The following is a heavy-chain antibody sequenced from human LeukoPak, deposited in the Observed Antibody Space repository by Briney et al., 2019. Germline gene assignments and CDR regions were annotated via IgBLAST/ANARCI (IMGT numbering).Heavy chain of an antibody. CDR1: GFTFSSYA. CDR2: ISGSGGST. J-gene: IGHJ6*02. D-gene: IGHD2-21*02. Sequence: GGSLRLSCAASGFTFSSYAMSWVRQAPGKGLEWVSAISGSGGSTYSADSVKGRFTISRDNSKNTLYLQMNSLRAEDTAVYYCAKDYSGLLLDYYGMDVWGQGTTVTVSS. V-gene: IGHV3-23*01. CDR3: AKDYSGLLLDYYGMDV.